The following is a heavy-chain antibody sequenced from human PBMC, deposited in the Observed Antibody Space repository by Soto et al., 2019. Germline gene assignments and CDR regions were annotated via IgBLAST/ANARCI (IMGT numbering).Heavy chain of an antibody. CDR3: ARGGRYYYMDV. CDR1: GFTFSSYW. Sequence: PGGSLRLSCVASGFTFSSYWMHWVRQAPGKGLVWVSRISSDGSSTTYADSVKGRFTISRDNAKNTLYLQMNSLGAEDTAVYYCARGGRYYYMDVWGKGTTVTVSS. V-gene: IGHV3-74*01. CDR2: ISSDGSST. D-gene: IGHD3-16*01. J-gene: IGHJ6*03.